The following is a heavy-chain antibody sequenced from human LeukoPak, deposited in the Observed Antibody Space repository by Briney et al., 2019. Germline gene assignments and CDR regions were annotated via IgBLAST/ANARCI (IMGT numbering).Heavy chain of an antibody. CDR3: AREGGPYRPLDY. V-gene: IGHV4-4*02. J-gene: IGHJ4*02. Sequence: PSGTLSLTCGVSGGSITNTNYWTWVRQPPRKGLEWSGEVNLQGSTNYNPSLMGRVAISVDTSENHISLQLTSVTAADTAVYYCAREGGPYRPLDYSGQGTLVTVSS. CDR1: GGSITNTNY. CDR2: VNLQGST.